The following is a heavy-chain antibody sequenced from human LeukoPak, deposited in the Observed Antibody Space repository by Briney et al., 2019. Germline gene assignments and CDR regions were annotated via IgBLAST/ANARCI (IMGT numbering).Heavy chain of an antibody. Sequence: SGGSLRLSCAASGFTFNSYALGWVRQAPGKGLEWVSSILNSSYIYYADSVKGRFTISRDNTENSLILQMNRLRVEDTAVYYCTRDRGYSGYAHGYWGQGSRVTVSS. J-gene: IGHJ4*02. D-gene: IGHD5-12*01. V-gene: IGHV3-21*01. CDR1: GFTFNSYA. CDR2: ILNSSYI. CDR3: TRDRGYSGYAHGY.